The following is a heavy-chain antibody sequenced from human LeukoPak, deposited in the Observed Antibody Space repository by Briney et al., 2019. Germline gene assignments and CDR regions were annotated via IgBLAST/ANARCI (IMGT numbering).Heavy chain of an antibody. D-gene: IGHD3-3*01. Sequence: SRGSLRLSCAASGFTVSSNYMSWVRQAPGKGLEWVSVIYSGGSTYYADSVKGRFTISRNNSKNTLYLQMNSLRAEDTAVYYCAREADFWSGTGDYWGQGTLVTVSS. CDR3: AREADFWSGTGDY. CDR2: IYSGGST. V-gene: IGHV3-66*01. CDR1: GFTVSSNY. J-gene: IGHJ4*02.